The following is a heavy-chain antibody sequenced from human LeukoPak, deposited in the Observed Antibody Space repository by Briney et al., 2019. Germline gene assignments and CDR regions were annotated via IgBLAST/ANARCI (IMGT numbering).Heavy chain of an antibody. CDR2: INPDGGS. CDR1: GFTFTNYA. J-gene: IGHJ4*02. D-gene: IGHD2-2*01. CDR3: ARDDCSTTICLAY. Sequence: GGSLRLSCQASGFTFTNYAMSWVRQAPGKGLEWVSSINPDGGSFFADSVKGRFTISRDDSRSVVYLQMNSLSAEDTAVYDCARDDCSTTICLAYWGQGTLVSVSS. V-gene: IGHV3-23*01.